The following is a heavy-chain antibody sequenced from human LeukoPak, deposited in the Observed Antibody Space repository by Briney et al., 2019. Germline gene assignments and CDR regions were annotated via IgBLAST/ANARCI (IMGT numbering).Heavy chain of an antibody. J-gene: IGHJ4*02. V-gene: IGHV1-2*02. CDR3: ARVYSYDEFDY. CDR1: GYTFTGYY. CDR2: INPNSGGT. D-gene: IGHD5-18*01. Sequence: ASVKVSCKASGYTFTGYYMHWGRQAPGQGLGWMGWINPNSGGTNYAQKFQGRVTMTRDTSISTAYMELSRLRSDDTAVYYCARVYSYDEFDYWGQGTLVTVSS.